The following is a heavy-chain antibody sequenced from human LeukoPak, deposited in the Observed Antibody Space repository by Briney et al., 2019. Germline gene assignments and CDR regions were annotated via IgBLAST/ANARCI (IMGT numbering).Heavy chain of an antibody. D-gene: IGHD3-9*01. CDR3: VKDYDILTWYFDY. CDR1: GFTFSSYA. CDR2: ISSNGGST. V-gene: IGHV3-64D*06. J-gene: IGHJ4*02. Sequence: GGSLRLSCSASGFTFSSYAMHWVRQAPGKGLEYVSAISSNGGSTYYADSVKGRFTISRDNSKNTLYLQMSSLRAEDTAVYYCVKDYDILTWYFDYWGQGTLVTVSS.